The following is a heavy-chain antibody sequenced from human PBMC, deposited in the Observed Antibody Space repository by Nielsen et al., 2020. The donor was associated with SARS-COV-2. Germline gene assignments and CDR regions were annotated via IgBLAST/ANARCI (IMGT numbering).Heavy chain of an antibody. CDR3: ATQRKVTTPGLGINWFDP. J-gene: IGHJ5*02. D-gene: IGHD4-17*01. Sequence: SVNVSCKASGGTFSSYAISWVRQAPGQGLEWMGGIIPIFGTANYAQKFQGRVTITADESTSTAYMELSSLRSEDTAVYYCATQRKVTTPGLGINWFDPWGQGTLVTVSS. V-gene: IGHV1-69*13. CDR2: IIPIFGTA. CDR1: GGTFSSYA.